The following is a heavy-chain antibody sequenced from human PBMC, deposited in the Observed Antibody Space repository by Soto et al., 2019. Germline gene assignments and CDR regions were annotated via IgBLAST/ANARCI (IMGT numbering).Heavy chain of an antibody. D-gene: IGHD3-16*01. V-gene: IGHV3-11*05. J-gene: IGHJ5*02. CDR2: IGSSSSYT. Sequence: GGSLRLSCAASGFTFSEYYMSWIRQAPGKGLEWVSYIGSSSSYTNYADSVKGRFTISRDKAKNSLYLQMNSLRAEDTAVYYCARDHQGGANNWFDPWGQGTLVTVSS. CDR1: GFTFSEYY. CDR3: ARDHQGGANNWFDP.